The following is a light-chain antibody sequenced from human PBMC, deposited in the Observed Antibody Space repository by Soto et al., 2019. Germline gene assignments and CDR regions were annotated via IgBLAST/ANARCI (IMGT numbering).Light chain of an antibody. J-gene: IGKJ5*01. CDR2: AAS. CDR1: QVISSY. CDR3: QQLNSYLIT. Sequence: IQLTQSPSSLSASVGDRVTITCRASQVISSYLAWYQQKPGKAPKLLIYAASTLQSGVPARFSGSGSGTDFTLTISSLQPEDCATYYCQQLNSYLITFGQGTRLEIK. V-gene: IGKV1-9*01.